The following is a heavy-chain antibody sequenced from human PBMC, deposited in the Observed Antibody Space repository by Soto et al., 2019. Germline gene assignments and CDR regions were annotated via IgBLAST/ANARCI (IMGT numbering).Heavy chain of an antibody. CDR3: ARGRSSVPDRRGIGYYGLDV. D-gene: IGHD3-3*01. Sequence: QVQLQQWGAEVLKPSETLSLTCVVNGGSFSGYYWTWIRQPPGKGLEWIGDINHSGITDSNPSLESRVTISVDMSKNLFSLRVNSVTVADTAVYYCARGRSSVPDRRGIGYYGLDVWGQGTTVTVSS. V-gene: IGHV4-34*01. J-gene: IGHJ6*02. CDR1: GGSFSGYY. CDR2: INHSGIT.